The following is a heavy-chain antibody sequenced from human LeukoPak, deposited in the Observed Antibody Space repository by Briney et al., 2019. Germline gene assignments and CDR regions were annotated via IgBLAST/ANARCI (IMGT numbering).Heavy chain of an antibody. J-gene: IGHJ5*02. CDR3: ARDMRGQSSSWYGWFDP. CDR1: GVSISSYY. D-gene: IGHD6-13*01. Sequence: SETLSLTCTVSGVSISSYYWSWIRQPPGKGLEWIGYIYYSGSTNYNPSLKSRVAISVDTSKNQFSLKLSSVTAADTAVYYCARDMRGQSSSWYGWFDPWGQGTLVTVSS. V-gene: IGHV4-59*01. CDR2: IYYSGST.